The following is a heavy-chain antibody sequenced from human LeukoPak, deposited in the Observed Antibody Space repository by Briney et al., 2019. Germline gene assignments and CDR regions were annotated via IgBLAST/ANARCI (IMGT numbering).Heavy chain of an antibody. CDR3: ARXRNYYDSSGYSYYFDY. D-gene: IGHD3-22*01. CDR1: GYTFTSYG. V-gene: IGHV1-18*01. J-gene: IGHJ4*02. Sequence: ASVNVSCKASGYTFTSYGISWVRQAPGQGLEWMGWISAYNGNTNYAQKLQGRVTMTTDTSTSTAYMELRSLRSDDTAVYYCARXRNYYDSSGYSYYFDYWGQGTLVTVSS. CDR2: ISAYNGNT.